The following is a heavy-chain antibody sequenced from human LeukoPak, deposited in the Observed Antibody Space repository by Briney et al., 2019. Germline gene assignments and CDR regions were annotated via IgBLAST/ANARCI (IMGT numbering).Heavy chain of an antibody. CDR1: GFTFSSYG. D-gene: IGHD3-10*01. V-gene: IGHV3-33*01. CDR3: ARAGVLLWFGSPAGFDP. J-gene: IGHJ5*02. CDR2: IWYDGSNK. Sequence: GGSLRLSCAASGFTFSSYGMHWVRQAPGKGLEWVAAIWYDGSNKYYADSVKGRFTISRDNSKNTLYLQMNSLRAEDTAVYYCARAGVLLWFGSPAGFDPWGQGTLVTVSS.